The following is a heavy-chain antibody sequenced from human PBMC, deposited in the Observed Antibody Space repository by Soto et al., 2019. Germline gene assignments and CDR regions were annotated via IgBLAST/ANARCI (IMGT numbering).Heavy chain of an antibody. CDR1: GGSISSYY. V-gene: IGHV4-4*07. Sequence: SSETLSLTCTVSGGSISSYYWSWIRQPAGKGLEWIGRIYTSGSTNYNPSLKSRVTMSVDTSKNQFSLKLSSVTAADTAVYYCARVVAVAGTYYGMDVWGQGTTVTVSS. D-gene: IGHD6-19*01. CDR3: ARVVAVAGTYYGMDV. J-gene: IGHJ6*02. CDR2: IYTSGST.